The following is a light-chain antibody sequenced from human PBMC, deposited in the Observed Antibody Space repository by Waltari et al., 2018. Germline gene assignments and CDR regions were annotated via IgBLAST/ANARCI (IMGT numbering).Light chain of an antibody. CDR1: QSITNC. J-gene: IGKJ1*01. CDR2: RAS. CDR3: QQYDNYWT. Sequence: DIQMTQSPSTLSASVGDRVTITCRASQSITNCLAWYQQKPGKAPKLLIYRASNLESGVPLRFSGSGSGTEFTLTISSLQPDDFATYYCQQYDNYWTFGQGTKVEIK. V-gene: IGKV1-5*03.